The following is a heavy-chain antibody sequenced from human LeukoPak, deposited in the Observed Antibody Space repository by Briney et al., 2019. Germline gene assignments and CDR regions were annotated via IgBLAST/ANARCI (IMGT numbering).Heavy chain of an antibody. Sequence: ALVKVSCKASGYTFTGYYMHWVRQAPGQGLEWMGWINPNSGGTNYAQKFQGRVTMTRDTSISTAYMELSRLRSDDTAVYYCASAYSYGWAFDYWGQGTLVTVSS. D-gene: IGHD5-18*01. J-gene: IGHJ4*02. CDR1: GYTFTGYY. V-gene: IGHV1-2*02. CDR3: ASAYSYGWAFDY. CDR2: INPNSGGT.